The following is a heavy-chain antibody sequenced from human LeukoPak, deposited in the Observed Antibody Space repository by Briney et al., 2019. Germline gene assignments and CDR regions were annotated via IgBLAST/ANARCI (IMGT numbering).Heavy chain of an antibody. D-gene: IGHD1-26*01. J-gene: IGHJ4*02. CDR1: GGSISSGGYY. Sequence: SETLSLTCTVSGGSISSGGYYWSWIRQHPGKGLEWIGYIYYSGSTYYNPSLKSRVNISVDTSKNHFSLKLTSVTAADTAVYFCARRSDSGSDDGEDYFDYWGQGTLVTVSS. CDR2: IYYSGST. V-gene: IGHV4-31*03. CDR3: ARRSDSGSDDGEDYFDY.